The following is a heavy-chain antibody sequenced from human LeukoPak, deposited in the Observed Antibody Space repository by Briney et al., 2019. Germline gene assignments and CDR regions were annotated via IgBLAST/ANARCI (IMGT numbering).Heavy chain of an antibody. Sequence: GGSLRLSCAASGFTFSSYSMNWVRQAPGKGLEWVSSISSSSSYIYYADSVKGRFTISRDNAKNSLYLQMNSLRAEDTAVYYCARLLYDFWSGYWEYYYYMDVWGKGTTVTVSS. CDR1: GFTFSSYS. V-gene: IGHV3-21*04. CDR3: ARLLYDFWSGYWEYYYYMDV. J-gene: IGHJ6*03. D-gene: IGHD3-3*01. CDR2: ISSSSSYI.